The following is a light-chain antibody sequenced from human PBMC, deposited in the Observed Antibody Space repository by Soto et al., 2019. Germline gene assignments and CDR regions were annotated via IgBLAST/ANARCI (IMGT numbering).Light chain of an antibody. CDR3: CSYAGSSTFAV. J-gene: IGLJ7*01. CDR1: SSDVGSYNL. Sequence: QSALTQPASVSGSPGQSITISCTGTSSDVGSYNLVSWYQQHPGKAPKLMIYEVSKRPSGVSNRFSGSKSGNTASLTISGLPAEDEADYYCCSYAGSSTFAVFGGGTQLTVL. V-gene: IGLV2-23*02. CDR2: EVS.